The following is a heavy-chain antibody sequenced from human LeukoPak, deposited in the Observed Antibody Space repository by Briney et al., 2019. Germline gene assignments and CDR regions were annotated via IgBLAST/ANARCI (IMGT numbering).Heavy chain of an antibody. Sequence: ASVKVSCKASGYTFTSYYMHWVRQAPGQGLEWMGIINPSGGSTSYAQKFQGRVTTTRDTSTSTVYMELSSLRSEDTAVYYCAREGADIVLMVYAIHSNWFDPWGQGTLVTVSS. J-gene: IGHJ5*02. CDR3: AREGADIVLMVYAIHSNWFDP. V-gene: IGHV1-46*01. CDR2: INPSGGST. D-gene: IGHD2-8*01. CDR1: GYTFTSYY.